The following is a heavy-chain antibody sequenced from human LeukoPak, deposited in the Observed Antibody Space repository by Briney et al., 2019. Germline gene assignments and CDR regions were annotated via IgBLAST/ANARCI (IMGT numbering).Heavy chain of an antibody. CDR1: GDTFSRYA. CDR3: AREACREVGLMWPRLGGQDCRYDH. CDR2: ITPFLGIA. V-gene: IGHV1-69*04. Sequence: GASVKVSCKASGDTFSRYAVNWVRPAPGQGPEWMGRITPFLGIANYPQKFQGRVTITADESTTTVYMELSSLRSEDTAVYYCAREACREVGLMWPRLGGQDCRYDHWGQGTLVTVSS. D-gene: IGHD3-16*01. J-gene: IGHJ4*02.